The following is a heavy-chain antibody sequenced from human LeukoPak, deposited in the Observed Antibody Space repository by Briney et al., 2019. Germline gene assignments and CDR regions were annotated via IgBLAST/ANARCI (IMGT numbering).Heavy chain of an antibody. J-gene: IGHJ4*02. Sequence: PGRSLRLSCVASGFTFDDHAMHWVRQVPGKGLEWVSGISWNGGTIGYVDSVKGRFTISRDNAKNSLYLQMNSLRPDDMALYYCVKDRALYPKGFIDSWGQGTLVTVSS. CDR3: VKDRALYPKGFIDS. V-gene: IGHV3-9*03. CDR2: ISWNGGTI. D-gene: IGHD5/OR15-5a*01. CDR1: GFTFDDHA.